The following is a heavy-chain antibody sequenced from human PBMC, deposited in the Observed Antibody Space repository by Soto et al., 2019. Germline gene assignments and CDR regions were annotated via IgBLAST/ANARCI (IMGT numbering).Heavy chain of an antibody. CDR3: ARDPWAPYY. J-gene: IGHJ4*01. V-gene: IGHV3-66*01. D-gene: IGHD3-16*01. CDR1: GFTVSTKY. Sequence: EVQLVESGGGLVQPGGSLRLSCAASGFTVSTKYMSWVRQAPGKGLEWVTVIYSGGSTFYADSVRGRFTISRDNSKYTVKLQKNSLRAEDTSVYYCARDPWAPYYWCHVTLVTVS. CDR2: IYSGGST.